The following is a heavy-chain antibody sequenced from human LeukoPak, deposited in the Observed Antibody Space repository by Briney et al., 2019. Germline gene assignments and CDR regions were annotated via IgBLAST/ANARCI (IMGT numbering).Heavy chain of an antibody. Sequence: GRSLRLSCAASGFTFSSYAMHWVRQAPGKGLEWVAVISYDGSNKYYADSVKGRFTISRDNSKNTLYLQMNSLRAEDTAVYYCARVWGCSSTSCYEGTFDYWGQGTLVTVSS. CDR3: ARVWGCSSTSCYEGTFDY. V-gene: IGHV3-30*04. J-gene: IGHJ4*02. CDR2: ISYDGSNK. D-gene: IGHD2-2*01. CDR1: GFTFSSYA.